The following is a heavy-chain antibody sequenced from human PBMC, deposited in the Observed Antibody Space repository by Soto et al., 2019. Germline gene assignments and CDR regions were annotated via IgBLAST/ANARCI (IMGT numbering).Heavy chain of an antibody. CDR3: ARRRYCGYDCYHKHYYGMDV. Sequence: QVQLVQSGAELKKTGSSVRVSCRASGDTFSSYAVNWVRQAPGRGLEWMGRIITVLGTTDYAQKFKGRVTMTAEKSTXTXYXXLSSLRSEDTAVYYCARRRYCGYDCYHKHYYGMDVWGQGTTVTVAS. D-gene: IGHD2-21*01. J-gene: IGHJ6*02. CDR2: IITVLGTT. CDR1: GDTFSSYA. V-gene: IGHV1-69*08.